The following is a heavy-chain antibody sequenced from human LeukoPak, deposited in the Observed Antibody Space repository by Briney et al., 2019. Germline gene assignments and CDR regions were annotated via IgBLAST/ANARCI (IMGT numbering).Heavy chain of an antibody. CDR1: GYTFTDYY. V-gene: IGHV1-2*02. CDR2: INPNSGGT. J-gene: IGHJ5*02. D-gene: IGHD4-17*01. CDR3: ARDGDDNGDYVLGWFDP. Sequence: ASVKVSCKASGYTFTDYYMHWVRQAPGQGLEWMGWINPNSGGTMYAQKFQGRVAMTRDTSINTAYMELSRLTSDDTAVYYCARDGDDNGDYVLGWFDPWGQGTLVTVSS.